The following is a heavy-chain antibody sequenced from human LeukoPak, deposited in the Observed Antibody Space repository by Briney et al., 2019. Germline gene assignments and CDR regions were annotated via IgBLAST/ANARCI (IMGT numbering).Heavy chain of an antibody. CDR3: ARGGVLRYFDWLLYISTAFDY. D-gene: IGHD3-9*01. Sequence: GASVKVSCKASGYTFTGYYMHWVRQAPGQGLEWMGWINPNSGGTNYAQKFQGRVTMTRDTSISTAYMELSRLRSDDTVVYYCARGGVLRYFDWLLYISTAFDYWGQGTLVTVSS. CDR2: INPNSGGT. CDR1: GYTFTGYY. J-gene: IGHJ4*02. V-gene: IGHV1-2*02.